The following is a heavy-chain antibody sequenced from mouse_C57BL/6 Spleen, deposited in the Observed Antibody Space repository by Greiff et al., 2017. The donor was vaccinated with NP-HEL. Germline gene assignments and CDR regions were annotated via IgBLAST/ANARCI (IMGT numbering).Heavy chain of an antibody. CDR1: GFTFSSYA. V-gene: IGHV5-4*01. J-gene: IGHJ2*01. D-gene: IGHD1-1*01. CDR3: AREASITTVVATDYFDY. Sequence: EVQLVESGGGLVKPGGSLKLSCAASGFTFSSYAMSWVRQTPEKRLEWVATISDGGSYTYYPDNVKGRFTISRDNAKNNLYLQMSHLKSEDTAMYYCAREASITTVVATDYFDYWGQGTTLTVSS. CDR2: ISDGGSYT.